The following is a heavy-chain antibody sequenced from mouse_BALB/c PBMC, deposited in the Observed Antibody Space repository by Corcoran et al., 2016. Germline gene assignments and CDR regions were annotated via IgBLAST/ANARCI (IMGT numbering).Heavy chain of an antibody. CDR2: INTYTGEP. CDR3: ARRWLLPY. J-gene: IGHJ2*01. CDR1: GYTFTNYG. Sequence: QIQLVQSGTELKKPGETVKFSCKASGYTFTNYGMNWVKQAPGKGLKWMGWINTYTGEPTYADDFKGRFAFSLETSASTAYLQINNLKNEDMATYFCARRWLLPYWGQGTTLTVSS. D-gene: IGHD2-3*01. V-gene: IGHV9-1*02.